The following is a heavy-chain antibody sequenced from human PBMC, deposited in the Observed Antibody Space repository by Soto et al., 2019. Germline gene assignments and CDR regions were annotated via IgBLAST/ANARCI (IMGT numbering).Heavy chain of an antibody. CDR1: GFTFGTYG. D-gene: IGHD3-10*01. Sequence: QLVESGGGVVQPGRSLRLSCAASGFTFGTYGMHWVRQAPGKGLEWVALISYDGNNKHYAASVKGRFTISRDNSNNTLFLQMNSLRPEDTAVYYCAKDLAHYHGAGSLILDFDSWGQGTRVIVSS. J-gene: IGHJ4*02. V-gene: IGHV3-30*18. CDR2: ISYDGNNK. CDR3: AKDLAHYHGAGSLILDFDS.